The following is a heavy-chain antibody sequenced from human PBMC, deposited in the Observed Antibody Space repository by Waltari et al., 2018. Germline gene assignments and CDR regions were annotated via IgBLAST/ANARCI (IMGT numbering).Heavy chain of an antibody. J-gene: IGHJ3*02. D-gene: IGHD1-26*01. CDR1: GYSISRGYY. Sequence: QVQLQESGPGLVKPSETLSLTCAVSGYSISRGYYWGWIRQPPGKGLEWIGSIYHSGSTYYNPSLKSRVTISVDTSKNQFSLKLSSVTAADTAVYYCARSGSYFRNQDAFDIWGQGTMVTVSS. CDR2: IYHSGST. V-gene: IGHV4-38-2*01. CDR3: ARSGSYFRNQDAFDI.